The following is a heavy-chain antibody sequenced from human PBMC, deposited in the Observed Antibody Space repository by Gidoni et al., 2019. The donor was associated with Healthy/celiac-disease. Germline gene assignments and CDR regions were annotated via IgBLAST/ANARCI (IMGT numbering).Heavy chain of an antibody. V-gene: IGHV4-38-2*02. CDR3: ARPGGGMTTVVRGAFDI. CDR2: IYHSGST. CDR1: GYSISSGYY. D-gene: IGHD4-17*01. J-gene: IGHJ3*02. Sequence: QVQLQESGPGLVKPSETLSLTCTVSGYSISSGYYWGWSRQPPGKGLEWMGSIYHSGSTYYTPSLKSRVTISVETSKNQFSLKLSSVTAADTAVYYCARPGGGMTTVVRGAFDIWGQGTMVTVSS.